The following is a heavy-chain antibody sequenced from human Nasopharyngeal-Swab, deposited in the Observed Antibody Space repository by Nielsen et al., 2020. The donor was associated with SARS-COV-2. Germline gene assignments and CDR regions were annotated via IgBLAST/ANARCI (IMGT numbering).Heavy chain of an antibody. J-gene: IGHJ3*02. CDR1: GYTFTSYD. V-gene: IGHV1-8*01. D-gene: IGHD1-26*01. CDR2: MNPNSGNT. Sequence: ASVKVSCKASGYTFTSYDINWVRQATGQGLEWMGWMNPNSGNTGYAQKFQGRATMTRNTSISTAYMELSSLRSEDTAVYYCASSWELLLYAFDIWGQGTMVTVSS. CDR3: ASSWELLLYAFDI.